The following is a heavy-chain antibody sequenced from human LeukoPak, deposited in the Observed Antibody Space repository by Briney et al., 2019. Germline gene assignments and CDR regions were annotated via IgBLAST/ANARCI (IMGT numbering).Heavy chain of an antibody. CDR1: GYSFSSSG. V-gene: IGHV1-18*01. Sequence: ASVTVSCKASGYSFSSSGISWVRQAPGQGLEWMGWISAYNGATNHAENFQGRLTMTTDTSTSTVYMELRSLGSDDTAVYFCARGMGTTAFADFDYWGQGTLVTVSS. CDR3: ARGMGTTAFADFDY. D-gene: IGHD1-7*01. J-gene: IGHJ4*02. CDR2: ISAYNGAT.